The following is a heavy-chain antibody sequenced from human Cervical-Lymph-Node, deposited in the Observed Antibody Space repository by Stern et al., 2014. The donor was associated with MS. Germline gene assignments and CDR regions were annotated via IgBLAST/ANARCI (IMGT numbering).Heavy chain of an antibody. Sequence: QVQLQESGPGLVKPSETLSLTCTVSGGSIRTFSWSWFRQPPGRGLEWIGCVYYNGTTTHNPSLKSRVTMSVDTSKSQLSLRLHSVTAADTAVYYCARHSVGVKDFDSWGQGTLVTVSS. CDR1: GGSIRTFS. CDR2: VYYNGTT. J-gene: IGHJ4*02. V-gene: IGHV4-59*01. CDR3: ARHSVGVKDFDS. D-gene: IGHD4-23*01.